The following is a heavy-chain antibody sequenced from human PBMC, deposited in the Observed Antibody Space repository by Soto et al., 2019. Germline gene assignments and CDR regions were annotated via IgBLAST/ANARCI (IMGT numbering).Heavy chain of an antibody. J-gene: IGHJ5*02. Sequence: QVQLVQSGAEVQKPGSSVKVSCKASGGTFSSYTISWVRQAPGQGLEWMGRIIPILGIANYEQKFQGRVTITGDKSTSKAYMELSSLRSEDTAVYYCARIRDCSGGSCLSGWFDPWGQGTLVTVSS. CDR2: IIPILGIA. CDR1: GGTFSSYT. D-gene: IGHD2-15*01. CDR3: ARIRDCSGGSCLSGWFDP. V-gene: IGHV1-69*02.